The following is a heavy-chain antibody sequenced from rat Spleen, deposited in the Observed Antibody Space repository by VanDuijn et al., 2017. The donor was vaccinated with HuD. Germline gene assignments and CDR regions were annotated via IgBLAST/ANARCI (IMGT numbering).Heavy chain of an antibody. CDR2: ISYDGSTT. V-gene: IGHV5-17*01. CDR3: AREANIPFHYFDY. J-gene: IGHJ2*01. CDR1: GFTFSDYA. D-gene: IGHD1-5*01. Sequence: EVQLVESGGGLLQPGRSLKLSCAVSGFTFSDYAMAWVRQAPKKGLEWVTTISYDGSTTYYRDSVKGRFTISRDHAKSTLYLQMDSLKSEDTATYYCAREANIPFHYFDYWGQGVMVTVSS.